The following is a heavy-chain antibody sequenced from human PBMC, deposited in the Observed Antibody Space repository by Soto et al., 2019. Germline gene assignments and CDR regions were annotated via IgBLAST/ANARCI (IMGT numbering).Heavy chain of an antibody. V-gene: IGHV3-7*05. D-gene: IGHD2-15*01. CDR2: IKEDGSEK. J-gene: IGHJ6*02. Sequence: EVQLVESGGGLVQPGGSLRLSCAASGFTFSSYCMNWVRQAPGKGLEWVANIKEDGSEKKHVDSVKGRFTISRDNVKNSLYLQMNSLRAEDTAVYYCARDYLGIDLYGMDVWGQGTTVTVSS. CDR3: ARDYLGIDLYGMDV. CDR1: GFTFSSYC.